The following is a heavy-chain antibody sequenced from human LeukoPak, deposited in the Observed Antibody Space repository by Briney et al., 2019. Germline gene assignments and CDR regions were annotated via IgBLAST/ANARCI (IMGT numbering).Heavy chain of an antibody. J-gene: IGHJ3*02. Sequence: SETLSLTCGVHGGSLNDYFWTWIRQPPGKGLEWIGEINHVGGTNYSPSLRSRVTISIDTSKNQFSLKLTSVTAADTALYYCXXXXXGGNRRDDSSIWAQGTMVTVSS. D-gene: IGHD1/OR15-1a*01. CDR3: XXXXXGGNRRDDSSI. CDR1: GGSLNDYF. CDR2: INHVGGT. V-gene: IGHV4-34*01.